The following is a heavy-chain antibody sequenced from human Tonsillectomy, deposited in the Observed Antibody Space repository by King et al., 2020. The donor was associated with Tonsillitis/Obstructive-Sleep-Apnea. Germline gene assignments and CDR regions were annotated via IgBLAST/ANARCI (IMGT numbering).Heavy chain of an antibody. V-gene: IGHV4-34*01. CDR2: INHSGST. CDR1: GESFSGHY. D-gene: IGHD3-10*01. J-gene: IGHJ4*02. CDR3: ARRHSVTVVPFDY. Sequence: VQLQQWGAGPLKPSETLSLTCAAYGESFSGHYWSWIRQPPGKGLEWIGEINHSGSTNYNPTLKSRVSISVDTSKNKFSLNLRSVTAADTAVYYCARRHSVTVVPFDYWGQGTLVTVPS.